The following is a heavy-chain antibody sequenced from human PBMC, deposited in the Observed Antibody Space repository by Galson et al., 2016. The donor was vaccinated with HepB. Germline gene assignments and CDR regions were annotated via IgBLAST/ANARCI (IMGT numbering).Heavy chain of an antibody. CDR1: GGTFSSYA. V-gene: IGHV1-69*13. J-gene: IGHJ4*02. Sequence: SVKVSCKASGGTFSSYAISWVRQAPGQGLEWMGGIIPLFDMSNYAQKYQGRLSITADASANIAYMDLTSLTSDDTAMYFCARVGYSRSGYQYYFDYWGQGTLVTGSS. CDR2: IIPLFDMS. CDR3: ARVGYSRSGYQYYFDY. D-gene: IGHD3-3*01.